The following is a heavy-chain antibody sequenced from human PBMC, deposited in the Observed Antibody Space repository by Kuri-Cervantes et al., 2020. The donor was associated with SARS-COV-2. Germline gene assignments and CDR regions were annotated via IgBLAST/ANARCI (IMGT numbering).Heavy chain of an antibody. CDR3: ARSGSYSYYFDY. Sequence: SETLSLTCAVYGGSFSGYYWSWIRQPPGKGLEWIGEINHSGSTNYNPSLKSRVTISVDTSKNQFSLKLGSVTAADTAVYYCARSGSYSYYFDYWGQGTLVTVSS. CDR1: GGSFSGYY. V-gene: IGHV4-34*01. D-gene: IGHD1-26*01. J-gene: IGHJ4*02. CDR2: INHSGST.